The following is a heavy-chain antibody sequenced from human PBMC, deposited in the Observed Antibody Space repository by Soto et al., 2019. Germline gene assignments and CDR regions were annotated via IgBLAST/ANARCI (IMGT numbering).Heavy chain of an antibody. CDR1: GFTFSSYA. V-gene: IGHV3-23*01. J-gene: IGHJ6*02. D-gene: IGHD5-12*01. Sequence: GGSLRLSCAASGFTFSSYAMSWVRQAPGKGLEWVSAISGSDGSTYYADSVKGRFTISRDNSKNTLYLQMNSLRAEDTAVYYCAKAPIVATRVYYYYGMDVSGQGTTVTVSS. CDR2: ISGSDGST. CDR3: AKAPIVATRVYYYYGMDV.